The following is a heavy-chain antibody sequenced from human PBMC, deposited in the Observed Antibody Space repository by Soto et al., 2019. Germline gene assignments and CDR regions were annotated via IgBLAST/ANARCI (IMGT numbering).Heavy chain of an antibody. V-gene: IGHV3-30*18. CDR3: AKDPGVAGVDY. CDR1: GFTFSSYG. Sequence: QVQLVESGGGVVKPGRSLRLSCAASGFTFSSYGMHWVRQAPGKGLEGVAVISYDGSNKYYADSVKGRFTISRDNSKNTLYLQMNSLRAEDTAVYYCAKDPGVAGVDYWGQGTLVTVSS. J-gene: IGHJ4*02. D-gene: IGHD3-3*01. CDR2: ISYDGSNK.